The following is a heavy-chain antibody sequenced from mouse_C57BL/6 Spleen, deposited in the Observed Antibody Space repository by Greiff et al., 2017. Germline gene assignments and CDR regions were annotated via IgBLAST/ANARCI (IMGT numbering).Heavy chain of an antibody. D-gene: IGHD2-2*01. J-gene: IGHJ4*01. Sequence: VQLQQSGAELVRPGASVKLSCTASGFNIKDDYMHWVKQRPEQGLEWIGWIDPENGDTEYASKFQGKATITADTSSNTAYLQLSSLTSEDTAVYYCTAMVTTTGYAMDYWGQGTSVTVSS. CDR1: GFNIKDDY. CDR2: IDPENGDT. CDR3: TAMVTTTGYAMDY. V-gene: IGHV14-4*01.